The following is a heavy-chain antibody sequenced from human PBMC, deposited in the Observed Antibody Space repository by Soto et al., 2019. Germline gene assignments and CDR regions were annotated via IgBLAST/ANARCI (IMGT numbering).Heavy chain of an antibody. CDR3: ASGVIVPTTLVH. CDR1: GGSVRSDRYY. CDR2: IYFSGDA. V-gene: IGHV4-31*03. Sequence: QVQLQESGPGLVKPSQTLSLTCTVSGGSVRSDRYYWSWIRQRPGKGLEWIGYIYFSGDAYYNPSLQSRVAISVHTSKHQSSLKVNSVTAADTAVYYCASGVIVPTTLVHWGQGALVPVSP. J-gene: IGHJ4*01. D-gene: IGHD5-12*01.